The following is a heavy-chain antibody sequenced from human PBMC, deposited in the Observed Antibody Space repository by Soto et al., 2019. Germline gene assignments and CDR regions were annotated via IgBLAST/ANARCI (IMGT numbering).Heavy chain of an antibody. J-gene: IGHJ5*02. CDR1: GDTFTSYY. CDR3: ARSSGGNFGIIIEGSNWFHP. D-gene: IGHD3-3*01. Sequence: PSVKVSCKAPGDTFTSYYLNWVRQAPGQGLEWMGVINPHGGSTKYAQKFQGRITMTRDTSRSTVYMELSSLRSDDTAIYYCARSSGGNFGIIIEGSNWFHPWGQGTLVTVSS. CDR2: INPHGGST. V-gene: IGHV1-46*01.